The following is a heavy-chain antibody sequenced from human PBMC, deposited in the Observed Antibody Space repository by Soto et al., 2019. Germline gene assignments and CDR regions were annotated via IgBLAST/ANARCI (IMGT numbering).Heavy chain of an antibody. CDR3: ARHGPPNFWSGYYTGYGMDV. D-gene: IGHD3-3*01. J-gene: IGHJ6*02. V-gene: IGHV5-10-1*01. CDR2: IDPSDSYT. Sequence: GESLKISCKGSGYSFTSHWISWVRQMPGKGLEWMGRIDPSDSYTNYSPSFQGHVTISADKSISTAYLQWSSLKASDTAMYYCARHGPPNFWSGYYTGYGMDVWGQGTTVTVSS. CDR1: GYSFTSHW.